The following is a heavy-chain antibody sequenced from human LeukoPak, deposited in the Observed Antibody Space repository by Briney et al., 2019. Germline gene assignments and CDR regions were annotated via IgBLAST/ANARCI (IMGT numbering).Heavy chain of an antibody. J-gene: IGHJ4*02. CDR2: IIPILGIA. CDR3: ARDPKYSSSWPFDY. Sequence: SVKVSCKASGGTFNSYAISWVRQAPGQGLEWMGRIIPILGIANYAQKFQGRVTITADKSTSTAYMELSSLRSEDTAVYYCARDPKYSSSWPFDYWGQGTLVTVSS. CDR1: GGTFNSYA. V-gene: IGHV1-69*04. D-gene: IGHD6-13*01.